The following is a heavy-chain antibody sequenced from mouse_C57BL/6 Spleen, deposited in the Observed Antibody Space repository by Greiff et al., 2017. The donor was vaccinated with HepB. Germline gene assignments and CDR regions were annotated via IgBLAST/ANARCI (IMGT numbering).Heavy chain of an antibody. CDR2: ISDGGSYT. CDR3: ARTYGSSLAWFAY. D-gene: IGHD1-1*01. Sequence: DVKLVESGGGLVKPGGSLKLSCAASGFTFSSYAMSWVRQTPEKRLEWVATISDGGSYTYYPDNAKGRFTISRDNAKNNLYLQMSHLKSEDTAMYYCARTYGSSLAWFAYWGQGTLVTVSA. V-gene: IGHV5-4*03. J-gene: IGHJ3*01. CDR1: GFTFSSYA.